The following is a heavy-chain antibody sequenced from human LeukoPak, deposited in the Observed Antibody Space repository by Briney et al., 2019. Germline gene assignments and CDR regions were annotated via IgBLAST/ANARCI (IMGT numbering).Heavy chain of an antibody. CDR1: SGSISNSNYY. J-gene: IGHJ6*02. CDR3: ASESSTQSYYYYGMDV. Sequence: SETLSLTCTVSSGSISNSNYYWGWIRQPPGKGLEWIASIFYSGSTYYTPSLKSRVTISVDTSKNQFSLKLSSVTAADTAVYYCASESSTQSYYYYGMDVWGQGTTVTVSS. V-gene: IGHV4-39*01. CDR2: IFYSGST. D-gene: IGHD2-2*01.